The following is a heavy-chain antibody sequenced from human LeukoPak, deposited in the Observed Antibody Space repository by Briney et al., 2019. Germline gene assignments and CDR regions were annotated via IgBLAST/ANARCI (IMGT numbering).Heavy chain of an antibody. D-gene: IGHD2-2*01. CDR2: INHSGST. CDR3: ARSRRKTYCSSTSCAKYYFDY. V-gene: IGHV4-34*01. Sequence: KPSETLSLTCAVYGGSFSGYYWSWIRQPPGKGLEWIGEINHSGSTNYNPSLKSRVTISVDTSKSQFSLKLSSVTAADTAVYYCARSRRKTYCSSTSCAKYYFDYWGQGTLVTVSS. CDR1: GGSFSGYY. J-gene: IGHJ4*02.